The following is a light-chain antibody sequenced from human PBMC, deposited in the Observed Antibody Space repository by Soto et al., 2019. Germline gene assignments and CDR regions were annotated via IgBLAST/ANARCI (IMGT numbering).Light chain of an antibody. CDR3: LQHDTFPFT. CDR2: AAS. CDR1: QGINNL. Sequence: DIQMTQSPSSLSASVGDRVTITCRASQGINNLLGWYQQGPGKAPKRLIYAASNMEGGVPSRFSGSGSGTEFTLTISGLQLEDFATYYCLQHDTFPFTFGPGTNVDVK. V-gene: IGKV1-17*01. J-gene: IGKJ3*01.